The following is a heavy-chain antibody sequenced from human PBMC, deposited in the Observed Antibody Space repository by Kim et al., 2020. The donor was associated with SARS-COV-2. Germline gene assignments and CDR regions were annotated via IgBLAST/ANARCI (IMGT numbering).Heavy chain of an antibody. CDR1: GGTFSSYA. CDR2: IIPIFGTA. J-gene: IGHJ6*02. Sequence: SVKVSCKASGGTFSSYAISWVRQAPGQGLEWMGGIIPIFGTANYAQKFQGRVTITADESTSTAYMELSSLRSEDTAVYYCARSGWGGSYYYYGMDVWGQGTTGTVSS. V-gene: IGHV1-69*13. D-gene: IGHD6-19*01. CDR3: ARSGWGGSYYYYGMDV.